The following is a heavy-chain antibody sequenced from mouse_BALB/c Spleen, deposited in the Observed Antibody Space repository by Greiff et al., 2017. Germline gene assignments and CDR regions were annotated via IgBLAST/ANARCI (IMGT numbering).Heavy chain of an antibody. Sequence: QVQLQQSGAELMKPGASVKISCKATGYTFSSYWIEWVKQRPGHGLEWIGEILPGSGSTNYNEKFKGKATFTADTSSNTAYMQLSSLTSEDSAVYYCAREYCGNYVGYAMDYWGQGTSVTVSS. CDR1: GYTFSSYW. V-gene: IGHV1-9*01. D-gene: IGHD2-1*01. J-gene: IGHJ4*01. CDR3: AREYCGNYVGYAMDY. CDR2: ILPGSGST.